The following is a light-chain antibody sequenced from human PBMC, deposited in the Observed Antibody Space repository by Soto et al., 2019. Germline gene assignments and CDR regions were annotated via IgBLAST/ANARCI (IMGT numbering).Light chain of an antibody. Sequence: QSALTQPPSASGSPGQSVTISCTGTSSDVGRYNFVSWYQQHPGKAPKLMIFEVTKRPSGVPDRFSGSKSGNTASLTVSGLQVEDEADYYCSSLTADYIKHYVFGTGTKVTVL. CDR1: SSDVGRYNF. CDR2: EVT. V-gene: IGLV2-8*01. J-gene: IGLJ1*01. CDR3: SSLTADYIKHYV.